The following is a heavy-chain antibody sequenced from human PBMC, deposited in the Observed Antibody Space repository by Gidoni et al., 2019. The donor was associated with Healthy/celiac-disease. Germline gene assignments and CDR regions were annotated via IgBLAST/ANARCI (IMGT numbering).Heavy chain of an antibody. CDR2: IYSGGST. V-gene: IGHV3-53*01. Sequence: EVPLVEYGGGLIQPGGSLRLHCAASWFNSSSNYRSWVRQDPGKGLEWVSVIYSGGSTYYADSVKGRFTISRDNSKNTLYLQMNSLRAEDTAVYYCARDLAPYYYGSGSPNGMDVWGQGTTVTVSS. CDR1: WFNSSSNY. J-gene: IGHJ6*02. CDR3: ARDLAPYYYGSGSPNGMDV. D-gene: IGHD3-10*01.